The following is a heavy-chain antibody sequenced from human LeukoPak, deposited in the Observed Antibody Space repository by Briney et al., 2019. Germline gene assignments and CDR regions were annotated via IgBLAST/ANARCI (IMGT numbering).Heavy chain of an antibody. J-gene: IGHJ4*02. CDR3: AKDQPADGYNSI. CDR2: ISSSGDTM. CDR1: GFTFSDYY. Sequence: GGSLRLSCAASGFTFSDYYMTWIRQAPGKGLEWLSYISSSGDTMYYADSVKGRFTISRDDSRSTLYLQMDNLRAEDTAVYYCAKDQPADGYNSIWGQGTLVTVSS. V-gene: IGHV3-11*01. D-gene: IGHD5-24*01.